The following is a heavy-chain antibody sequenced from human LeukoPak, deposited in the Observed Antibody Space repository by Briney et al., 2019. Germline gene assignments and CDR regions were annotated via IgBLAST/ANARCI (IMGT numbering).Heavy chain of an antibody. CDR3: ARRDYYGSGLDV. CDR1: GFTFSNYW. J-gene: IGHJ6*02. D-gene: IGHD3-10*01. CDR2: LHSAGTSI. Sequence: AGSLRLSCAASGFTFSNYWMHWVRQAPGKGLDWVSRLHSAGTSITYADSVKGRFTISRDTAKNTLYLLMNSLRAEDKAVYYCARRDYYGSGLDVWGQGTTVTVSS. V-gene: IGHV3-74*01.